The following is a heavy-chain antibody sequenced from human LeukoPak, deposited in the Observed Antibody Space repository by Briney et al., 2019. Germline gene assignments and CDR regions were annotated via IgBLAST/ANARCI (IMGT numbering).Heavy chain of an antibody. CDR3: ARVYDSSGYEGDY. V-gene: IGHV1-2*06. CDR2: INPNSGGT. Sequence: ASVKVSCKASGYTFTGHYMHWVRQAPGQGLEWMGRINPNSGGTNYAQKFQGRVTMTRDTSISTAYMELSRLRSDDTAVYYCARVYDSSGYEGDYWGQGTLVTVSS. CDR1: GYTFTGHY. D-gene: IGHD3-22*01. J-gene: IGHJ4*02.